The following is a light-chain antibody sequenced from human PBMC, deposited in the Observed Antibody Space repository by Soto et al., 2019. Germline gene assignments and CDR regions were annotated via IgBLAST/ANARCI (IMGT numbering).Light chain of an antibody. J-gene: IGLJ2*01. CDR1: SSNIGAGYD. V-gene: IGLV1-40*01. Sequence: LTQPPSVSGAPGQRVTISCTGSSSNIGAGYDVHWYQQLPGRAPKLLIYGNTNRPSGVPDRFSGSKSGTSASLAITGLQAEDEADYYCLSFDSSLSVVFGGGTQLTVL. CDR2: GNT. CDR3: LSFDSSLSVV.